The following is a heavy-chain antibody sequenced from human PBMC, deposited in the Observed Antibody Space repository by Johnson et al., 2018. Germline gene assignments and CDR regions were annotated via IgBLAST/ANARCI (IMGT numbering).Heavy chain of an antibody. CDR1: GGSISSYY. V-gene: IGHV4-59*01. CDR3: DRNSGSLNYMDV. CDR2: IYYSGST. D-gene: IGHD3-10*01. J-gene: IGHJ6*03. Sequence: QVQLQESGPGLVKPSETXSLTCTVSGGSISSYYWSWIRQPPGKGLEWIGYIYYSGSTNYNPSLKSRVTISVDTSKNQFSLKLSSVTAADTAVYYCDRNSGSLNYMDVWGKGTTVTVSS.